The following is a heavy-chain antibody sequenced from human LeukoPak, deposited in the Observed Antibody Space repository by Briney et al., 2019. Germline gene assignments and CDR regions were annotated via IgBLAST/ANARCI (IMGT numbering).Heavy chain of an antibody. Sequence: ASVKVSCKTSGYTFIHYYMHWVRQASGEGFEWMGIVDPSGDIATYSQKFQGRVTLTTDTSTSTFYMELSSLRSEDTAIYYCARDSFGVRGFDHWGQGTPVTVSS. V-gene: IGHV1-46*01. J-gene: IGHJ4*02. CDR1: GYTFIHYY. CDR2: VDPSGDIA. CDR3: ARDSFGVRGFDH. D-gene: IGHD3-10*01.